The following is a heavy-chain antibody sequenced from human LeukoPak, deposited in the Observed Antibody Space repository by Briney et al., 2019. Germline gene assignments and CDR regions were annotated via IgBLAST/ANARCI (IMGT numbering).Heavy chain of an antibody. Sequence: KTGGSLRLSCAASGFTFSSYSMNWVRQAPGKGLEWVSSISSSSSYIYYADSVKGRFTISRDNAKNSLYLQMNSLRAEDTAVYYCAKQGSGYDTGGYRDFWGQGTLVTVSS. J-gene: IGHJ4*02. V-gene: IGHV3-21*04. CDR1: GFTFSSYS. CDR2: ISSSSSYI. D-gene: IGHD3-22*01. CDR3: AKQGSGYDTGGYRDF.